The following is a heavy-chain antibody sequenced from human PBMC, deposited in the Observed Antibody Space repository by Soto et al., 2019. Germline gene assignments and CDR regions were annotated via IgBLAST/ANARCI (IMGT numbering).Heavy chain of an antibody. CDR2: ISISGGTI. V-gene: IGHV3-11*01. Sequence: QVQLVESGGGLVKPGGSLRLSCAASGFTFSDYYMSWIRQAPGKGLEWLSYISISGGTIYYADSVKGRFSISRDNAKNSLYLQLSSLRAEDTAVYFCARERARVFDSWAQGTLVTVSS. J-gene: IGHJ4*02. CDR1: GFTFSDYY. CDR3: ARERARVFDS.